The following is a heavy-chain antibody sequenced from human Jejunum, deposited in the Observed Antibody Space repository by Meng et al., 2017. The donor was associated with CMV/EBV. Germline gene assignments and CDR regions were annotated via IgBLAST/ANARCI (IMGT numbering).Heavy chain of an antibody. V-gene: IGHV3-9*01. J-gene: IGHJ5*02. CDR2: ISWNSGNI. CDR1: GFPFDDYA. CDR3: AKDTGGFLNWLDP. Sequence: ASGFPFDDYAMHWVRHAPGKGLGWVSSISWNSGNIDYVDSVKGRFTISRDNAKNSLYLQMNSLRAEDTALYYCAKDTGGFLNWLDPWGQGTLVTVSS. D-gene: IGHD3-3*01.